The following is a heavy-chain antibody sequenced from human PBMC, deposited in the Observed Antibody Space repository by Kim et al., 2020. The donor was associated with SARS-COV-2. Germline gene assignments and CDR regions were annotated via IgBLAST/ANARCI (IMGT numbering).Heavy chain of an antibody. Sequence: GGSLRLSCAASGFTFSSYSMNWVRQAPGKGLEWVSSISSSSSYIYYADAVKGRFTISRDNAKNSLYLQMNSLRAEDTAVYYCLKMATITSDFDYWGQGTLVTVSS. CDR3: LKMATITSDFDY. CDR2: ISSSSSYI. CDR1: GFTFSSYS. V-gene: IGHV3-21*01. J-gene: IGHJ4*02. D-gene: IGHD5-12*01.